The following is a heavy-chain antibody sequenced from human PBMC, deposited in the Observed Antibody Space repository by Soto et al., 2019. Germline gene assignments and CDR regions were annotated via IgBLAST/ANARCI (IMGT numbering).Heavy chain of an antibody. CDR3: ASSVGEYYDSSGFF. J-gene: IGHJ4*02. V-gene: IGHV4-38-2*01. Sequence: SETLSLTCAVSGYSISSRYYWGWIRQPPGKGLEWIGSIYHTGRTYYNPYLKSRVTISVDTSKNQFSLKLSSVTAADTAVYYCASSVGEYYDSSGFFWGQGTMVTVSS. CDR1: GYSISSRYY. CDR2: IYHTGRT. D-gene: IGHD3-22*01.